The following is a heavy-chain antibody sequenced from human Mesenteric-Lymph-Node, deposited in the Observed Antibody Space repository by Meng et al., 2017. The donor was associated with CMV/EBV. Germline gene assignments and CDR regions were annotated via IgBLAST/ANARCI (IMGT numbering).Heavy chain of an antibody. Sequence: SVKVSCKASGGTFSSYTISWVRQAPGQGLEWMGRIIPILGIANYAQKFQGRVTITADKSTSTAYMELSSLRSEDTAVYYCARSRVQKYSGSYPGAFDIWGQGTMVTVSS. D-gene: IGHD1-26*01. J-gene: IGHJ3*02. CDR2: IIPILGIA. CDR1: GGTFSSYT. CDR3: ARSRVQKYSGSYPGAFDI. V-gene: IGHV1-69*02.